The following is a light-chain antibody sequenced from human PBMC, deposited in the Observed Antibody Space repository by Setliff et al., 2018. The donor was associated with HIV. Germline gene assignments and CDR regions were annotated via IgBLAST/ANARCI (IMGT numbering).Light chain of an antibody. Sequence: QSVLTQPASVSGSPGQSITISCTGTSSDVGGYNYVSWYQQHPGKAPELVIYDVSNRPSGVSNRFSGSKSGNTASLTISGLQADDEADYYCSSYTSSSSYVFGAGTK. J-gene: IGLJ1*01. CDR2: DVS. CDR1: SSDVGGYNY. V-gene: IGLV2-14*03. CDR3: SSYTSSSSYV.